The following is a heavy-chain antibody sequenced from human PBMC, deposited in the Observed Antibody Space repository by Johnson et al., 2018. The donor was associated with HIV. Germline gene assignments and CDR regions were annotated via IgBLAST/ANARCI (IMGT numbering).Heavy chain of an antibody. V-gene: IGHV3-30*02. CDR3: AKVIARSNYYGSGSYRDPGAFDI. Sequence: QVQLVESGGGVVQPGGSLRLSCAASGFTFSSYGMHWVRQAPGKGLGWVAFIRYDGSNKYSADSVKGRFTISRDNSKNTLYLQMNSLRAEDTAVYYCAKVIARSNYYGSGSYRDPGAFDIWGQGTMVTVSS. CDR1: GFTFSSYG. CDR2: IRYDGSNK. J-gene: IGHJ3*02. D-gene: IGHD3-10*01.